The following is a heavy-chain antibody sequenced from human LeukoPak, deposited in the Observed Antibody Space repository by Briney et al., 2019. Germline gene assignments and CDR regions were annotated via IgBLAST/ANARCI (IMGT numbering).Heavy chain of an antibody. J-gene: IGHJ4*02. Sequence: GGSLRLSCAASGFTFDDYGMSWVRQAPGKGLEGVSGINWNGGSTGYGDSVKGRFTISRDNAKNSLYLQMNSLRAEDTAMYYCARLAGYYYGSGSAWRYYFDYWGQGTLVTVSS. CDR2: INWNGGST. CDR1: GFTFDDYG. D-gene: IGHD3-10*01. V-gene: IGHV3-20*04. CDR3: ARLAGYYYGSGSAWRYYFDY.